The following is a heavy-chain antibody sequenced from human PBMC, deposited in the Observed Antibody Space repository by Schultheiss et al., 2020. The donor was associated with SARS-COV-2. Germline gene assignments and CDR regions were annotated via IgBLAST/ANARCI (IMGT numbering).Heavy chain of an antibody. CDR2: INHSGST. CDR3: AREGRVPAAPFDY. V-gene: IGHV4-34*01. CDR1: GGSFSGYY. J-gene: IGHJ4*02. Sequence: SETLSLTCAVYGGSFSGYYWSWIRQPPGKGLEWIGEINHSGSTNYNPSLKSRVTISVDTSKNQFSLKLSSVTAADTAVYYCAREGRVPAAPFDYWGQGTLVTVSS. D-gene: IGHD2-2*01.